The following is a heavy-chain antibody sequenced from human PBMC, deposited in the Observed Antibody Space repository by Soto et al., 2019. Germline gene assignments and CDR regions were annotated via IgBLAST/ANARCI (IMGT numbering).Heavy chain of an antibody. CDR3: AREVHFWSGFDY. D-gene: IGHD3-3*02. V-gene: IGHV3-30-3*01. J-gene: IGHJ4*02. CDR1: GFTFSSYA. Sequence: QVQLVESGGGVVQPGRSMRLSCAASGFTFSSYAMHWVRQAPGKGLEWVAVISYDGSNKYYADSVKGRFTISRDNSKNTLYLQMNSLRAEDTAVYYCAREVHFWSGFDYWGQGTLVTVSS. CDR2: ISYDGSNK.